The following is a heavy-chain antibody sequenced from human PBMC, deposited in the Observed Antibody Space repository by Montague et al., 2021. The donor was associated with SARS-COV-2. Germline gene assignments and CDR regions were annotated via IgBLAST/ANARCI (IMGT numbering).Heavy chain of an antibody. Sequence: SLSLSFSASGFTFSNYIMNWVRQAPGKGLEWVSSISSSRSYIYYADSVKGRFTISRDNAKNSLYLQMNSLRAEDTAVYYCARAPGYDGTDYWGQGTLVTVSS. CDR3: ARAPGYDGTDY. CDR1: GFTFSNYI. J-gene: IGHJ4*02. D-gene: IGHD4-23*01. V-gene: IGHV3-21*01. CDR2: ISSSRSYI.